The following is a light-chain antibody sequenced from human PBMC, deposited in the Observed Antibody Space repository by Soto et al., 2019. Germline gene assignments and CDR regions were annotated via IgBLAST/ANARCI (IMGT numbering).Light chain of an antibody. CDR2: LSS. CDR3: MQALQTQLT. J-gene: IGKJ4*01. Sequence: DIVMTQSPLSLSVTPGEPASISCRSSQSLLHSNGYNYLDWYLQKPGQSPQLLIYLSSYRASGVSDRFSGSGSGTDFTLKISRVEAEDFGVYYCMQALQTQLTFGGGTKVEFK. V-gene: IGKV2-28*01. CDR1: QSLLHSNGYNY.